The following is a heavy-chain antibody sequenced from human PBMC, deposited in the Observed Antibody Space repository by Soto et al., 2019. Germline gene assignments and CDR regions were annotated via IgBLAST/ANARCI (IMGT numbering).Heavy chain of an antibody. CDR1: GYSFTSYW. J-gene: IGHJ4*02. V-gene: IGHV5-51*01. Sequence: GESLKISCKGSGYSFTSYWIGWVRQMPGKGLEWMGIIYPGDSDTRYSPSFQGQVTISADKSISTAYLQWSSLKASDTAMYYCARHKGDSSGWYYFDYWGQGTLVTVS. CDR2: IYPGDSDT. D-gene: IGHD6-19*01. CDR3: ARHKGDSSGWYYFDY.